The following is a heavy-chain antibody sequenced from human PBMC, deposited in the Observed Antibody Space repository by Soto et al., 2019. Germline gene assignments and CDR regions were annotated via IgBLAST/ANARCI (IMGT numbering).Heavy chain of an antibody. J-gene: IGHJ6*02. CDR1: GFSLDGYC. CDR2: IKQDGSEQ. V-gene: IGHV3-7*03. Sequence: GRSLGISCAAYGFSLDGYCMNCVRHSPWKGMEWVANIKQDGSEQYYVDSVKGRFTVSRDNAKNSLYLQLNRLRGEDTAVYYCGRATNGFDVRCPGPTVTVAS. CDR3: GRATNGFDV. D-gene: IGHD2-8*01.